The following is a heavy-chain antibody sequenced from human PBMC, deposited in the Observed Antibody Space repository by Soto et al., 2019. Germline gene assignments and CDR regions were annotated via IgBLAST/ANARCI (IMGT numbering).Heavy chain of an antibody. D-gene: IGHD3-9*01. J-gene: IGHJ4*02. CDR2: ISSNGGST. CDR1: GFTFSSYA. Sequence: LTGGSLRLSCSASGFTFSSYAMHWVRQAPGKGLEYVSAISSNGGSTYYADSVKGRSTIPRNNSKNPLYLQMSVLRAENPAVYYCVKELPPLYDILTGFGYWGQGTLVTVSS. V-gene: IGHV3-64D*08. CDR3: VKELPPLYDILTGFGY.